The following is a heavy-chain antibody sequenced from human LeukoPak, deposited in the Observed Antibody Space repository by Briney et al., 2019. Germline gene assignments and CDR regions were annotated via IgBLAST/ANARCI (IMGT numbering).Heavy chain of an antibody. CDR2: IYSGGST. V-gene: IGHV3-53*01. CDR3: AKLPYNVNTIVVDALGI. D-gene: IGHD2-21*01. Sequence: GGSLRLSCAASGFTVSSNYMSWVRQAPGKGLEWVSVIYSGGSTYYVDSVKGRFTISRDNSKNTLYLQMSSLRAEDTAVYYCAKLPYNVNTIVVDALGIWGQGTMVTVSS. J-gene: IGHJ3*02. CDR1: GFTVSSNY.